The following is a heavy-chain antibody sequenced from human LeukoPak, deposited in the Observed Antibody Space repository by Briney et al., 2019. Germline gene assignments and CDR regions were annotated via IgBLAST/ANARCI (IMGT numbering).Heavy chain of an antibody. J-gene: IGHJ3*02. CDR3: ARQDTAIIADAFDI. CDR2: VYYTGST. CDR1: GGSVSTYY. Sequence: SETLSLTCSVSGGSVSTYYWSWIRQPPGKGLEWIGYVYYTGSTNYNPSLKSRVTISVDTSKNQFSLKLSSVTAADTAVYYCARQDTAIIADAFDIWGQGTMVTVSS. V-gene: IGHV4-59*08. D-gene: IGHD5-18*01.